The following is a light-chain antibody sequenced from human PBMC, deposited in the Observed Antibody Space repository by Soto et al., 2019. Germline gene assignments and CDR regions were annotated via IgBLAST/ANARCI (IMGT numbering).Light chain of an antibody. CDR1: QSVSNNY. CDR2: GAS. Sequence: EIVLTQSPGPLSLSPGERATLSCRASQSVSNNYLAWYQQQPGQAPRLLIYGASNRATGIPDRFSGSGSGTDSTLTISRLEPEDFAVYYCQQYGSSGTFGQGTKVDIK. V-gene: IGKV3-20*01. J-gene: IGKJ1*01. CDR3: QQYGSSGT.